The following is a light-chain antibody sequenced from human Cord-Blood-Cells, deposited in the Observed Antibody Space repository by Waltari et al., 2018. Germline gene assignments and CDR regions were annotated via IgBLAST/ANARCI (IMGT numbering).Light chain of an antibody. CDR1: QSVLYSSNNKNY. CDR3: QQYYSTPYS. CDR2: WAS. J-gene: IGKJ2*03. V-gene: IGKV4-1*01. Sequence: DIVMTQPPDFLAVSLGERAPINCKSRQSVLYSSNNKNYVAWYQQKPGQPPKLLIYWASTRESGVPDRFSGSGSGTDFTLTISSLQAEDVAVYYCQQYYSTPYSFGQGTKLEIK.